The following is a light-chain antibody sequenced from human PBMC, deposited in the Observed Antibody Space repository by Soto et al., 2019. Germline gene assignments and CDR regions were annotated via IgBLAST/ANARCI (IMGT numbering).Light chain of an antibody. CDR3: SSYSTTSTLV. CDR2: EVI. Sequence: QSVLTQPPSASGSPGQSVTISCTGTSSDVGGYNYVSWYQQHPGKAPKLMIYEVIKRPSGVPDRFSGSKSGNTASLTVSGLQAEDEADYYCSSYSTTSTLVFGSGTKLTVL. J-gene: IGLJ1*01. CDR1: SSDVGGYNY. V-gene: IGLV2-8*01.